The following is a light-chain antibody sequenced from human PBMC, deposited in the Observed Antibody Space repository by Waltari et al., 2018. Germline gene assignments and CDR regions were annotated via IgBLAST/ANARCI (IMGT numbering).Light chain of an antibody. J-gene: IGLJ2*01. CDR1: SSDVGGYNY. CDR2: DVN. CDR3: SSYTSSSTVV. V-gene: IGLV2-14*03. Sequence: QSALTQPASVSGSPGQSITISCTGTSSDVGGYNYVSWLQQHPGKAPKLMIYDVNNRPSGVSNRFSGSKSGNPASLPISGLQAEDEAEYYCSSYTSSSTVVFGGGTKLTVL.